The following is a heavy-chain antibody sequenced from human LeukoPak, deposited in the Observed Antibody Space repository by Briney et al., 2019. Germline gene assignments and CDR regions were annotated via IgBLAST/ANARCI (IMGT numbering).Heavy chain of an antibody. CDR1: GFTFSSDW. CDR2: IKPDEGEK. Sequence: GGSLRLSCVASGFTFSSDWMIWVRQSPGKGLEWVANIKPDEGEKYYVDSVKGRFTVSRDNAKNSLYLQMNSLRAEDTAVYYCVRYYTRQSWYFDLWGRGTLVTVSS. D-gene: IGHD3-10*01. CDR3: VRYYTRQSWYFDL. V-gene: IGHV3-7*01. J-gene: IGHJ2*01.